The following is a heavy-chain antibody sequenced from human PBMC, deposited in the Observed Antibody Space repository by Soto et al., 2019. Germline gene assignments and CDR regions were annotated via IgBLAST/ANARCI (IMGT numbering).Heavy chain of an antibody. Sequence: ASVKVSCKASGYTFTAQYLHWVRKAPGEGLEWMGWINPTTGATRYAQKFQGRVTMTRDTSMSTAYLEVRSLRPDDTAVHYCAKGDSSWVSWFDTWGQGTLVTVYS. CDR3: AKGDSSWVSWFDT. D-gene: IGHD6-19*01. V-gene: IGHV1-2*02. J-gene: IGHJ5*02. CDR2: INPTTGAT. CDR1: GYTFTAQY.